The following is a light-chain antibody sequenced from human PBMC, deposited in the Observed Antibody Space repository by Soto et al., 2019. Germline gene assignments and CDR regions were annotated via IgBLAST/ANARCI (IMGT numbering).Light chain of an antibody. J-gene: IGKJ1*01. Sequence: DIQMTQSPSTLSASVGDTVTISCRASQSFSSWLAWYQQKPGKAPKPLIYKASSLQGGVPSRFSGSGSGTEFTLTISSLQPDDFATYYCQQYNSFPWTFGQGTKV. CDR3: QQYNSFPWT. CDR1: QSFSSW. V-gene: IGKV1-5*03. CDR2: KAS.